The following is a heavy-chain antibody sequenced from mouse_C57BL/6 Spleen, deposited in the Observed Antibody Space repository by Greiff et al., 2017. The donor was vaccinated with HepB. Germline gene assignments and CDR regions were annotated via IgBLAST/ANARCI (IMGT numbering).Heavy chain of an antibody. Sequence: VQLKESVAELVRPGASVKLSCTASGFNIKNTYMHWVKQRPEQGLEWIGRIDPANGNTKYAPKFQGKATITADTSSNTAYLQLSSLTSEDTAIYYCARTYYYGSSPRFAYWGQGTLVTVSA. V-gene: IGHV14-3*01. J-gene: IGHJ3*01. CDR1: GFNIKNTY. CDR3: ARTYYYGSSPRFAY. CDR2: IDPANGNT. D-gene: IGHD1-1*01.